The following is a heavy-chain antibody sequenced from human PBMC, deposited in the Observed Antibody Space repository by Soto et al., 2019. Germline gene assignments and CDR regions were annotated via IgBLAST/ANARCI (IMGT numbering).Heavy chain of an antibody. V-gene: IGHV3-21*01. D-gene: IGHD2-15*01. CDR2: ISSGSSNI. CDR3: ASATVVAATFDF. Sequence: GGSLRLSCAASGFTFSNYWMSWVRQAPGKGLEWVASISSGSSNIYYADSVKGRFTISRDNAKNSLFLQMDSLRAEDSAVYYCASATVVAATFDFWGQGTLVTVSS. CDR1: GFTFSNYW. J-gene: IGHJ4*02.